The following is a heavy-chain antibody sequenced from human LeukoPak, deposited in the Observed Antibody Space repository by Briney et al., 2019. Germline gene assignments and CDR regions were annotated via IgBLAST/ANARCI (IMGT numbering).Heavy chain of an antibody. CDR3: AKDLGPIVGATYFDY. J-gene: IGHJ4*02. V-gene: IGHV3-9*01. CDR2: ISWNSGSI. CDR1: GFTFDDYA. D-gene: IGHD1-26*01. Sequence: GGSLRLSCAASGFTFDDYAMHWVWQAPGKGLEWVSGISWNSGSIGYADSVKGRFTISRDNAKNSLYLQMDSLRAEDTALYYCAKDLGPIVGATYFDYWGQGTLVTVSS.